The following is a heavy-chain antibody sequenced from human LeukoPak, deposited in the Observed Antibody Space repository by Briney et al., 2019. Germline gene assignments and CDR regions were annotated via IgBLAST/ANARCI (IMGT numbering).Heavy chain of an antibody. CDR3: TTDQDYYDSSGYYYAAFDI. J-gene: IGHJ3*02. CDR2: IKSKTDGGTT. CDR1: GFTFSDYY. V-gene: IGHV3-15*01. D-gene: IGHD3-22*01. Sequence: GGSLRLSCAASGFTFSDYYMSWIRQAPGKGLEWVGRIKSKTDGGTTDYAAPVKGRFTISRDDSKNTLYLQMNSLKTEDTAVYYCTTDQDYYDSSGYYYAAFDIWGQGTMVTVSS.